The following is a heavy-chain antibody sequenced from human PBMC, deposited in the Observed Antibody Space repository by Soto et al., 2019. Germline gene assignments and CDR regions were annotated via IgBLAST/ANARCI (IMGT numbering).Heavy chain of an antibody. CDR1: GDSVSSDVW. Sequence: QVHLQESGPALVKPSGTLSLTCAVSGDSVSSDVWWSWLRQPPGKGLEGIGDVYRSGEASYYPSHHSRLHISAATSNNIFSLDLRSVTAADTATYYCARHRLTYSSTGDQHRGMDVWGRGATVTVSS. CDR3: ARHRLTYSSTGDQHRGMDV. D-gene: IGHD6-13*01. CDR2: VYRSGEA. J-gene: IGHJ6*02. V-gene: IGHV4-4*02.